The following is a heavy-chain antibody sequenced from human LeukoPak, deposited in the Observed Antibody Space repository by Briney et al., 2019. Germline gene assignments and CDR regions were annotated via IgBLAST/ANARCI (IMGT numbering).Heavy chain of an antibody. Sequence: PGGSLRLSCAASGFTFSSYWMHWVRQAPGKGLVWVPRINSGGSSTSYADSVKGRFTISRDNAKNTLYLQMNSLRAEDTAVYYCARGRASDIVLMVYAIDYYYYMDVWGKGTTVTVSS. J-gene: IGHJ6*03. CDR1: GFTFSSYW. CDR2: INSGGSST. V-gene: IGHV3-74*01. CDR3: ARGRASDIVLMVYAIDYYYYMDV. D-gene: IGHD2-8*01.